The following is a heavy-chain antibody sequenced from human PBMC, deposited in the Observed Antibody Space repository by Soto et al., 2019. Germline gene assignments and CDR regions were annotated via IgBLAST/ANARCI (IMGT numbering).Heavy chain of an antibody. V-gene: IGHV4-31*03. J-gene: IGHJ5*02. Sequence: QVQLQESGPGLVKPSQTLSLTCTVSGGSVSSGGYYWSWFRQHPGKGLEWIGYIFPGGNSYYNVSLKSRATISVDRSKNQFSLRLDSVTAADTAVYFCARGRSAGYYKRNWFDPWGQGTLVTVSS. CDR3: ARGRSAGYYKRNWFDP. CDR2: IFPGGNS. D-gene: IGHD3-9*01. CDR1: GGSVSSGGYY.